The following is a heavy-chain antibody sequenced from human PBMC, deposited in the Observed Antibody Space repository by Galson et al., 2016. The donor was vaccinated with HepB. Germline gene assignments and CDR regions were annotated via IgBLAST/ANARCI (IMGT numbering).Heavy chain of an antibody. V-gene: IGHV3-15*01. CDR2: IKSKADGGTT. CDR1: GFTFSSYW. J-gene: IGHJ4*02. CDR3: ATEPYWTGPTFDY. Sequence: SLRLSCAASGFTFSSYWMNWVRQDPGKGLEWVGRIKSKADGGTTDYAAPVKGRFTISRDDSKNMLYLQVNSLKTEDTAFYYCATEPYWTGPTFDYWGQGTLVSVSS. D-gene: IGHD3/OR15-3a*01.